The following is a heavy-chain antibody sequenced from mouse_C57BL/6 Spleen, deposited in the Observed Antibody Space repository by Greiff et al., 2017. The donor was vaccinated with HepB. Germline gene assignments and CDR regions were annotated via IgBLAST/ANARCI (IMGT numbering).Heavy chain of an antibody. D-gene: IGHD3-2*02. V-gene: IGHV5-6*01. CDR1: GFTFSSYG. CDR3: ARQGQLRLDSFDY. Sequence: EVQRVESGGDLVKPGGSLKLSCAASGFTFSSYGMSWVRQTPDKRLEWVATISSGGSYTYYPDSVKGRFTISRDNAKNTLYLQMSSLKSEDTAMYYCARQGQLRLDSFDYWGQGTTLTVSS. CDR2: ISSGGSYT. J-gene: IGHJ2*01.